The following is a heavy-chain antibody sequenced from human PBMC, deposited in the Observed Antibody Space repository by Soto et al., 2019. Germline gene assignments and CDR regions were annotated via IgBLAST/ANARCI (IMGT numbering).Heavy chain of an antibody. CDR2: IDPSDSQT. CDR3: ARQIYDSDTGPNFQYYFDS. D-gene: IGHD3-22*01. Sequence: GESLKISCKGSGYSFAGYWITWVRQKPGKGLEWMGRIDPSDSQTYYSPSFRGHVTISVTKSITTVFLQWSSLRASDTAMYYCARQIYDSDTGPNFQYYFDSWCQGTPVTVSS. CDR1: GYSFAGYW. J-gene: IGHJ4*02. V-gene: IGHV5-10-1*01.